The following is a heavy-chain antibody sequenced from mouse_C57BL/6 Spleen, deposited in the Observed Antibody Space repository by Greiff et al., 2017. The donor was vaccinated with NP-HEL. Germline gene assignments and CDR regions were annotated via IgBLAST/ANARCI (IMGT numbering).Heavy chain of an antibody. D-gene: IGHD1-1*01. CDR2: IDPENGDT. J-gene: IGHJ3*01. CDR1: GFNIKDDY. V-gene: IGHV14-4*01. CDR3: TTGVLLLRYAY. Sequence: VQLQQSGAELVRPGASVKLSCTASGFNIKDDYMHWVKQRPEQGLEWIGWIDPENGDTEYASKFQGKATITAATSSNTAYLQLSSLTSEDTAVYYCTTGVLLLRYAYWGQGTLVTVSA.